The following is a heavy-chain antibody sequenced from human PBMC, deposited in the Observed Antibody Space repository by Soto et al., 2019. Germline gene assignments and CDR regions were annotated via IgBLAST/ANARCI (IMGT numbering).Heavy chain of an antibody. D-gene: IGHD6-13*01. CDR2: ISYDGSNK. Sequence: VQLVESGGGVVQPGRSLRLSCAASGFTFSSYGMHWVRQAPGKGLEWVAVISYDGSNKYYADSVKGRFTISRDNSKNTLYLQMNSLRAEDTAVYYCAKDLYSTDAFDIWGQGTMVTVSS. J-gene: IGHJ3*02. V-gene: IGHV3-30*18. CDR3: AKDLYSTDAFDI. CDR1: GFTFSSYG.